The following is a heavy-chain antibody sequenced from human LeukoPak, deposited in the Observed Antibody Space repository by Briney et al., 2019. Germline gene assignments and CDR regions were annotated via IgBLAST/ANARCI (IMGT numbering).Heavy chain of an antibody. Sequence: SQTLSLTCTVSGGSISSGSYYWSWIRQPAGKGLEWIGRIYTSGTSGSTNYNTSLKSRVTISVDTSKNQFSLKLSSVTAADTAVYYCARAYPTTARYNWFDPWGQGTLVTVSS. D-gene: IGHD4-17*01. CDR3: ARAYPTTARYNWFDP. CDR1: GGSISSGSYY. J-gene: IGHJ5*02. V-gene: IGHV4-61*02. CDR2: IYTSGTSGST.